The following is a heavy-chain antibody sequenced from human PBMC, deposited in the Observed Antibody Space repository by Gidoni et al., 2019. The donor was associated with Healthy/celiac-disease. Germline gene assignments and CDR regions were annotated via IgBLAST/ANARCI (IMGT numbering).Heavy chain of an antibody. Sequence: QVQLVESGGGVVQPGRSLRLSCAASGFTFSIYVMHWVRQAPGKGLEWVAVISYDGSNKYYADSVKGRFTISRDNSKNTLYLQMNSLRAEDTAVYYCARDIAIYSSGWYSGSAFDIWGQGTMVTVSS. D-gene: IGHD6-19*01. CDR3: ARDIAIYSSGWYSGSAFDI. J-gene: IGHJ3*02. CDR1: GFTFSIYV. V-gene: IGHV3-30*03. CDR2: ISYDGSNK.